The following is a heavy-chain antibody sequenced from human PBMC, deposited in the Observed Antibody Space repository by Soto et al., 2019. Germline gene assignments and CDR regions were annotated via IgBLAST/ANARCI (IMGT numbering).Heavy chain of an antibody. J-gene: IGHJ4*02. CDR1: GYTFTGYY. Sequence: ASVKVSCKASGYTFTGYYMHWVRQAPGQGLEWMGWINPNSGGTNYAQKFQGWVTMTRDTSISTAYMELSRLRSGDTAVYYCVVRGYCSSTSCYVEKGYFDYWGQGTLVTVSS. CDR2: INPNSGGT. V-gene: IGHV1-2*04. CDR3: VVRGYCSSTSCYVEKGYFDY. D-gene: IGHD2-2*01.